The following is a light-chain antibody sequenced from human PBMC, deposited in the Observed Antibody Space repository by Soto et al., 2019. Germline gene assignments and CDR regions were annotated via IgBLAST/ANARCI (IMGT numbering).Light chain of an antibody. CDR1: SSDVGRYNY. V-gene: IGLV2-14*01. CDR3: CSYTSSTSAV. CDR2: EVS. Sequence: QPALTQPASVSGSPGQSITISCTGTSSDVGRYNYVSWFQQHPGKAPKLMIFEVSTRPSGVSNRFSGSKSGNTASLTISGLQIEDEADYYCCSYTSSTSAVFGGGTKLTVL. J-gene: IGLJ2*01.